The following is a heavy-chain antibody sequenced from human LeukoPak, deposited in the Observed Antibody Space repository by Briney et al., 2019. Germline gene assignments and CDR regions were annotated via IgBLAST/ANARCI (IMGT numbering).Heavy chain of an antibody. CDR2: ISSSSSYI. V-gene: IGHV3-21*01. J-gene: IGHJ6*04. CDR1: GFTFSSYA. CDR3: AELGITMIGGV. Sequence: PGGSLRLSCAASGFTFSSYAMSWVRQAPGKGLEWVSSISSSSSYIYYADSVKGRFTISRDNAKNPLYLQMNSLRAEDTAVYYCAELGITMIGGVWGKGTTVTVSS. D-gene: IGHD3-10*02.